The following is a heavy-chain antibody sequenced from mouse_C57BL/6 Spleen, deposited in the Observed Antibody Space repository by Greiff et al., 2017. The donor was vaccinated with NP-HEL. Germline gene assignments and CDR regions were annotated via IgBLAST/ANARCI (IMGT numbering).Heavy chain of an antibody. D-gene: IGHD2-5*01. V-gene: IGHV1-52*01. Sequence: QVQLQQPGAELVRPGSSVKLSCKASGYTFTSYWMHWVKQRPIQGLEWIGNIDPSDSETHYNQKFKDKATLTVDKSSSTAYMQLSSLTSEDSAVYYCARGSNYVDFDYWGQGTTLTVSS. CDR1: GYTFTSYW. CDR2: IDPSDSET. J-gene: IGHJ2*01. CDR3: ARGSNYVDFDY.